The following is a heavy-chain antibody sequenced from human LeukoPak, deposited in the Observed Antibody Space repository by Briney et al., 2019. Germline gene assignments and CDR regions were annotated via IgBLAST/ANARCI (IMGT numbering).Heavy chain of an antibody. J-gene: IGHJ4*02. V-gene: IGHV1-8*01. D-gene: IGHD5-18*01. CDR2: MNPNSGNT. Sequence: ASVKVSCKTSGYTFNSYDINWVRQATGQGLEWMGWMNPNSGNTGYAQKFQGRVTMTRNTAISTAYMELSSLRSEDTAVYFCARGQTSVVFSYGRRKNIITNFDYWGQGTLVTVSS. CDR3: ARGQTSVVFSYGRRKNIITNFDY. CDR1: GYTFNSYD.